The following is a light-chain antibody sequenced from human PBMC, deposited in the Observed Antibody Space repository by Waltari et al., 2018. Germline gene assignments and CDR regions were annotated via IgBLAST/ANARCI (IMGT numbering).Light chain of an antibody. CDR3: QQYGSSPRT. CDR1: QSVSSNY. V-gene: IGKV3-20*01. J-gene: IGKJ1*01. Sequence: EIVLTQSPGTLSFSPGERATLPCRASQSVSSNYFTWYQHKPGQAPILVINDASTRATGSPDRFSGSGSGTDVTITISRREPEDVAVDYCQQYGSSPRTFGQGTKVEIK. CDR2: DAS.